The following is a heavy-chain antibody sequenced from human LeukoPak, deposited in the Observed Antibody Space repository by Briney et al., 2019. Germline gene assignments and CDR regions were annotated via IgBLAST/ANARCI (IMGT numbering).Heavy chain of an antibody. CDR3: ARQVYSSSWSYYFEY. CDR2: IYTSGST. CDR1: GGSISSYY. D-gene: IGHD6-13*01. J-gene: IGHJ4*02. Sequence: PSETLSLTCTVSGGSISSYYWSWIRQPAGKGLEWIGRIYTSGSTNYNPSLKSRVTMSVDTSKNQFSLKLSSVTAADTAVYYCARQVYSSSWSYYFEYWGQGFLVTVSS. V-gene: IGHV4-4*07.